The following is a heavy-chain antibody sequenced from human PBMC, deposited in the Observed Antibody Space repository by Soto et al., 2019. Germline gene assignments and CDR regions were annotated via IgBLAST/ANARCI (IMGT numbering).Heavy chain of an antibody. CDR3: ARVYYDFWSGYYPSYFDY. D-gene: IGHD3-3*01. V-gene: IGHV4-59*01. Sequence: PSETLSLTCTVSGGSISSYYWSWIRQPPGKGLEWIGYIYYSGSTNYNPSLKSRVTISVDTSKNQFSLKLSSVTAADTAVYYCARVYYDFWSGYYPSYFDYWGQGTLVTVYS. J-gene: IGHJ4*02. CDR1: GGSISSYY. CDR2: IYYSGST.